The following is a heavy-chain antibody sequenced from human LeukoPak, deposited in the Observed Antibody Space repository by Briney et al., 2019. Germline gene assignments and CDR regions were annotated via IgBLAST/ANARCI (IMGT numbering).Heavy chain of an antibody. J-gene: IGHJ6*03. Sequence: PGGSLRLSCAVSGFTFSTYSMHWVRQAPGKGLEWVSSISSSSSYMNYADSVKGRFTISRDNAENSLYLQMNSLRAEDTAVYYCARDRGKTSPYYYVDVWGKGTTVTVSS. CDR1: GFTFSTYS. V-gene: IGHV3-21*01. CDR2: ISSSSSYM. CDR3: ARDRGKTSPYYYVDV. D-gene: IGHD4-23*01.